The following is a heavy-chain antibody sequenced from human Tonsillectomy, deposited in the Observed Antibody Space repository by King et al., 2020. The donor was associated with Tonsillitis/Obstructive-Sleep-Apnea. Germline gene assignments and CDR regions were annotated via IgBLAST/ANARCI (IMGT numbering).Heavy chain of an antibody. D-gene: IGHD3-3*01. V-gene: IGHV3-30*01. J-gene: IGHJ4*02. CDR1: GFTFSSYA. CDR3: AVGGRDFWSGYPSSHFDY. CDR2: ISSDGTKN. Sequence: VQLVESGGGVVQPGRSLRLSCAASGFTFSSYAMHCVRQAPGKGLEWVAIISSDGTKNSYADSVKGRFTISRDNSKNTLYLQMNSLRAEDTAVYYCAVGGRDFWSGYPSSHFDYWGQGTLVTVSS.